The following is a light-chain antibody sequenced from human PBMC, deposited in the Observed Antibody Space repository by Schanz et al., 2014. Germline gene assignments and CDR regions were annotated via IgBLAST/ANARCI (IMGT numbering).Light chain of an antibody. CDR2: DVS. Sequence: VVLTQSPGTLSLSPGERATLFCRASQTVLSNFLGWYQHIPGQAPRLLIYDVSIRATGIPDRCSGSGYVTDFTLNISCLQSEDFAVYYCQQYNNWPWTFGQGTKVEFK. CDR1: QTVLSN. J-gene: IGKJ1*01. CDR3: QQYNNWPWT. V-gene: IGKV3D-15*01.